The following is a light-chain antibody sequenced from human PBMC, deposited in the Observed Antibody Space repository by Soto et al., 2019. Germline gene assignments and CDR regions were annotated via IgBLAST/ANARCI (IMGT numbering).Light chain of an antibody. J-gene: IGKJ2*01. CDR3: QQRSNWPYT. V-gene: IGKV3-11*01. CDR2: DAS. Sequence: EVVLTQSPATLSLSPGERATLSCRASQSVSIYLAWYQQKPGQAPRILIYDASNRATGIPARFSGSGSGTDFTLTISSLEPEDFAIYYCQQRSNWPYTFGQGTKLEIK. CDR1: QSVSIY.